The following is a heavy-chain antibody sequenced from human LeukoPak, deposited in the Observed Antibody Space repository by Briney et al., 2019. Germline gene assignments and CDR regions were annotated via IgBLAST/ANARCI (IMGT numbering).Heavy chain of an antibody. CDR2: RYYSGST. CDR1: GGSISSYY. CDR3: ARGGWYSDC. D-gene: IGHD6-19*01. Sequence: SETLSLTCTVSGGSISSYYWSWIRQPPEKGLEWIGYRYYSGSTNYNPSLKSRVTISVDTSKNQFSLKLSSVTAADTAVYYCARGGWYSDCWGQGTLVTVSS. V-gene: IGHV4-59*01. J-gene: IGHJ4*02.